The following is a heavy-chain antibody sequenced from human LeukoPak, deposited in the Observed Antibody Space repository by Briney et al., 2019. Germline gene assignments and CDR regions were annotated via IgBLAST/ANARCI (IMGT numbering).Heavy chain of an antibody. CDR1: GYTFSSYG. Sequence: ASVKVSCKASGYTFSSYGISWVRQAPGQGLEWMGWITAYNGNRLYAQRFQGRITLTTDTSTSTSYMELRSLEYDDTAIYYCARDNDKVVDHWGQGTLVTVSS. D-gene: IGHD1-1*01. CDR2: ITAYNGNR. CDR3: ARDNDKVVDH. J-gene: IGHJ4*01. V-gene: IGHV1-18*01.